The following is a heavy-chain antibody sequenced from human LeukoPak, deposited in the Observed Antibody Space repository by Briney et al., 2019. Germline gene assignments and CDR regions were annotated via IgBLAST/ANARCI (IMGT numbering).Heavy chain of an antibody. CDR1: GGSFSGNN. Sequence: SETLSLTCAVYGGSFSGNNWSWIRQPPAKGLEWIGEINHSGSTNYNPSLESRVIISVDTSTNQFSLKLSSVTAADTAVYYCARTTTSVPGADQEGDYWGQGTLVTVSS. CDR2: INHSGST. CDR3: ARTTTSVPGADQEGDY. V-gene: IGHV4-34*01. J-gene: IGHJ4*02. D-gene: IGHD2-2*01.